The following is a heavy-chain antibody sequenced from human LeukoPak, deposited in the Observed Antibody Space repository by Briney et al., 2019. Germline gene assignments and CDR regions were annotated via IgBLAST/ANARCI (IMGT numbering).Heavy chain of an antibody. D-gene: IGHD3-10*01. CDR2: SEDKANSYTT. Sequence: PGGSLRLSCAASGFGFSDHYMGWVRQAPGKGVEWVGRSEDKANSYTTEYAASVKGRFSISRDDSKNSLYLQMNSLKTEDTAVYYCTRGKSVSGGASDIWGQGTMVTVSS. J-gene: IGHJ3*02. V-gene: IGHV3-72*01. CDR3: TRGKSVSGGASDI. CDR1: GFGFSDHY.